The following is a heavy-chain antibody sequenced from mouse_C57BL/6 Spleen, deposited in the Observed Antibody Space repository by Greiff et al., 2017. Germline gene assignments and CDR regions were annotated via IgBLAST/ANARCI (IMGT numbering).Heavy chain of an antibody. J-gene: IGHJ3*01. D-gene: IGHD2-4*01. V-gene: IGHV1-4*01. CDR2: INPSSGYT. CDR1: GYTFTSYT. CDR3: ARSGDYDAWFAY. Sequence: VQRVESGAELARPGASVKMSCKASGYTFTSYTMHWVKQRPGQGLEWIGYINPSSGYTKYNQKFKDKATLTADKSSSTAYMQLSSLTSEDSAVYYCARSGDYDAWFAYWGQGTLVTVSA.